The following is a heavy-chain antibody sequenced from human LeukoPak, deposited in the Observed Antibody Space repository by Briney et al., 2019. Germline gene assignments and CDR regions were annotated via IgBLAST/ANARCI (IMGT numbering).Heavy chain of an antibody. Sequence: PGRSLRLSCAASGFIFSDYDMHWVRQAPGKGLEWVAFISYDGSNKYYADSVKGRFTVSRDSSKNTLYLQMNSLRTEDTAVYYCAKERVGGGYFDYWGQGTLVTVSS. CDR1: GFIFSDYD. D-gene: IGHD1-26*01. CDR3: AKERVGGGYFDY. J-gene: IGHJ4*02. CDR2: ISYDGSNK. V-gene: IGHV3-30*18.